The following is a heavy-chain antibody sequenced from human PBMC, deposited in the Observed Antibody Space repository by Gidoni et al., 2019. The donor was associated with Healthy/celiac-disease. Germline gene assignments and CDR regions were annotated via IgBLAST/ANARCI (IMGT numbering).Heavy chain of an antibody. V-gene: IGHV4-34*01. CDR3: ARGLHIAAAAPFNY. D-gene: IGHD6-13*01. Sequence: QVQLQQWGAGLLKPSETLSLTCAVYGGSFSGYYWSWIRQPPGKGLEWIGEINHSGSTNYNPSLKSRVTISVDTSKNQFSLKLSSVTAADTAVYYCARGLHIAAAAPFNYWGQGTLVTVSS. CDR2: INHSGST. CDR1: GGSFSGYY. J-gene: IGHJ4*02.